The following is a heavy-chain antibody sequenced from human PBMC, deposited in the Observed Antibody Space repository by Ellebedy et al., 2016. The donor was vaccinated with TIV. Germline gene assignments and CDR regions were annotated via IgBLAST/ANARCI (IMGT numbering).Heavy chain of an antibody. CDR2: IDTGSSGI. CDR1: GFTLSSYS. V-gene: IGHV3-48*02. J-gene: IGHJ4*02. Sequence: GESLKISCAASGFTLSSYSMNWVRQAPGKGLDWVSHIDTGSSGISYADSVQGRFPISRDNAKNSLYLQMNSLRDEDTAVYFCATDLSYAFDHWGQGILVTVSS. D-gene: IGHD3-16*01. CDR3: ATDLSYAFDH.